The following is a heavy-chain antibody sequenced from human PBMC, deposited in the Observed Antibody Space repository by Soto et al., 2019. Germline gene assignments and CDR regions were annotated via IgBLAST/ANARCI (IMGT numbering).Heavy chain of an antibody. V-gene: IGHV4-34*01. Sequence: QVQLQQWGAGLLKPSETLSLTCAVYGGFFSGYYWSWIRQPPGKGLEWIGEINHSGSTNYNPSLKSRVTISVATSKNQFSLKLSSVTAADTAVYYCARYVDDYVWGSYRYLDYWGQGTLVTVSS. J-gene: IGHJ4*02. D-gene: IGHD3-16*02. CDR2: INHSGST. CDR1: GGFFSGYY. CDR3: ARYVDDYVWGSYRYLDY.